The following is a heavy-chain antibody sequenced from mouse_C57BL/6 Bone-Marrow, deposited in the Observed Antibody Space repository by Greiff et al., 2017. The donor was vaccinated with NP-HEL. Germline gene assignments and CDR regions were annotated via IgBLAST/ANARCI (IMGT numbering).Heavy chain of an antibody. D-gene: IGHD1-1*01. J-gene: IGHJ4*01. Sequence: DVKLQESGPGLVKPSQSLSLTCSVTGYSITSGYYWNWIRQFPGNKLEWMGYISYDGSNNYNPSLKNRISITRDTSKNQFFLKLNSVTTEDTATYYCARESYYGSSIMDYWGQGTSVTVSS. V-gene: IGHV3-6*01. CDR3: ARESYYGSSIMDY. CDR1: GYSITSGYY. CDR2: ISYDGSN.